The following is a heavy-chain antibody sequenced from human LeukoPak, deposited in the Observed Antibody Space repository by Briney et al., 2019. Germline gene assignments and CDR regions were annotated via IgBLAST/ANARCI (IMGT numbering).Heavy chain of an antibody. V-gene: IGHV3-43*02. CDR3: ATWAFYHSLDV. J-gene: IGHJ6*02. D-gene: IGHD1-26*01. CDR2: IDKDGRKT. CDR1: GFKLDAFA. Sequence: GGSLRLSCAASGFKLDAFAMHWVRQAPGKGLEWVSLIDKDGRKTYFADSVKGRFTISRDNSKNSLYLQMNSLRTEDTALYYCATWAFYHSLDVWGRGATVIVSS.